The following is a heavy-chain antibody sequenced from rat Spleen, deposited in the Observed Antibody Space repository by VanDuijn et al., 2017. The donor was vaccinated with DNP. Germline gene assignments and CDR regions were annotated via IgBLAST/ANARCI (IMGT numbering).Heavy chain of an antibody. Sequence: EVQLVESGGGLVQPGRSLKLSCAASGFTFSDYYMAWVRQAPTKGLEWVAYISYDGGSTNYGDSVKGRFTISRDTAKSTLYLQMDSLRSEDTATYFCAREITGMTLDYWGQGVMVTVSS. D-gene: IGHD1-7*01. CDR1: GFTFSDYY. J-gene: IGHJ2*01. CDR2: ISYDGGST. CDR3: AREITGMTLDY. V-gene: IGHV5-20*01.